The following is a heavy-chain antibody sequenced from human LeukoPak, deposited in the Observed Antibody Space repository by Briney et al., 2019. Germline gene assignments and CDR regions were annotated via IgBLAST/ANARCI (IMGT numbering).Heavy chain of an antibody. Sequence: GGTLRLSCAASGFTFSSYGMSWVRQAPGKGLEWVSAISGSGGSTYYADSVKGRFTISRDISENTLYLEMNNLRLEDTAVYYCAKERPPRGYNMPDYWGQGTLVTVSS. CDR3: AKERPPRGYNMPDY. D-gene: IGHD5-12*01. CDR2: ISGSGGST. CDR1: GFTFSSYG. J-gene: IGHJ4*02. V-gene: IGHV3-23*01.